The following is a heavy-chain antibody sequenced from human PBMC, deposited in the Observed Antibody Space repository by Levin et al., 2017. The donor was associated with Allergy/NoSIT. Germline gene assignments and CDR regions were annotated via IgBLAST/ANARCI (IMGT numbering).Heavy chain of an antibody. V-gene: IGHV3-23*01. CDR1: GFTFSSYG. D-gene: IGHD3-10*01. Sequence: GGSLRLSCAASGFTFSSYGMSWVRHAPGKGLEWVSGISSGGTTYSADSVKGRFTISRDNSKSTLYLQMNGLRAEDTAVYYCAKDRRVLASFDYWGQGTLVTVSS. CDR2: ISSGGTT. J-gene: IGHJ4*02. CDR3: AKDRRVLASFDY.